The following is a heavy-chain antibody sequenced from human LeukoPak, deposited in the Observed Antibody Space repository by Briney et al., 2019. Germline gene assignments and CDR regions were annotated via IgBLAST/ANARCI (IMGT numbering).Heavy chain of an antibody. CDR2: IYYSGST. D-gene: IGHD6-13*01. V-gene: IGHV4-59*01. CDR3: ARYGSSWYYFDY. J-gene: IGHJ4*02. Sequence: PSETLSLTCTVSGGSISSYYWSWIRQPPGKGLEWIGYIYYSGSTNYNPSLKSRVTISVDTSKNQFSLKLSSVTAADTAVYYCARYGSSWYYFDYWGQGTLVIVSS. CDR1: GGSISSYY.